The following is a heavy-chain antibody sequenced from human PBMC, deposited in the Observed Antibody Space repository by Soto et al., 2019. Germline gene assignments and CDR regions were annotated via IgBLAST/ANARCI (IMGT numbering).Heavy chain of an antibody. V-gene: IGHV4-30-2*01. CDR2: IYHSGST. Sequence: PSETLSLTCAVSGGSISSGGYSWSWIRQPPGKGLEWIGYIYHSGSTYYNPSLKSRVTISVDRSKNQFSLKLSSVTAADTAVYYCARGHPPGIAAAGYFDYWGQGTLVTVSS. CDR1: GGSISSGGYS. D-gene: IGHD6-13*01. J-gene: IGHJ4*02. CDR3: ARGHPPGIAAAGYFDY.